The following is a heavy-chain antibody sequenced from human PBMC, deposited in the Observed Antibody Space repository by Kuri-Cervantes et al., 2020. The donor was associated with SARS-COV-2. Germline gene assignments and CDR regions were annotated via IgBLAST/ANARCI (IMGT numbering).Heavy chain of an antibody. J-gene: IGHJ4*02. V-gene: IGHV3-9*01. CDR3: AKDRGYYYDSSGYCLDY. CDR2: ISWNSGSI. Sequence: WIRQPPGKGLEWVSGISWNSGSIGYADSVRGRFTTSRDNAKNSLYLQMSSLRAEDTALYYCAKDRGYYYDSSGYCLDYWGQGALVTVSS. D-gene: IGHD3-22*01.